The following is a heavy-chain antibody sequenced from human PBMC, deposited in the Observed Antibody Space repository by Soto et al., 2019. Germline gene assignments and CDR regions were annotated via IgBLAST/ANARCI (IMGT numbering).Heavy chain of an antibody. V-gene: IGHV3-33*01. Sequence: GWSLRLSCASSVFTFISYGMHWVRQAPGKGLEWVAVIWYDGGYKYYVDSVKGRFTISRDHSKNTLYLQMNSLRVEDTAVYYCARDVGYGGNSGWFDPWGQGTLVTVSS. CDR1: VFTFISYG. D-gene: IGHD4-17*01. CDR2: IWYDGGYK. CDR3: ARDVGYGGNSGWFDP. J-gene: IGHJ5*02.